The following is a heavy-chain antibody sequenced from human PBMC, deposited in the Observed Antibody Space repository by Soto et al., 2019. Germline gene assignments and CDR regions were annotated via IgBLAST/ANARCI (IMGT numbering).Heavy chain of an antibody. J-gene: IGHJ6*02. V-gene: IGHV4-59*01. CDR2: IYYSGST. CDR3: ARARVPANYYYYYGMDV. Sequence: SETLSLTCTVSGGSISSYYWSWIRQPPGKGLEWIGYIYYSGSTNYNPSLKSRVTISVDTSKNQFSLELSSVTAADTAVYYCARARVPANYYYYYGMDVWGQGTTVTVSS. CDR1: GGSISSYY. D-gene: IGHD2-2*01.